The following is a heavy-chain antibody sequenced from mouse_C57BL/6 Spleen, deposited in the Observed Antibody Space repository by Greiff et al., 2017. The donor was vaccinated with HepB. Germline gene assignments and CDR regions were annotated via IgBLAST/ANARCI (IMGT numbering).Heavy chain of an antibody. CDR2: INPSNGGT. CDR3: ARLRGYDAAWFAY. D-gene: IGHD2-2*01. J-gene: IGHJ3*01. Sequence: VQLQQPGTELVKPGASVKLSCKASGYTFTSYWMHWVKQRPGQGLEWIGNINPSNGGTNYNEKFKSKATLTVDKSSSTAYMQLSSLTSEDSAVYYCARLRGYDAAWFAYWGQGTLVTVSA. V-gene: IGHV1-53*01. CDR1: GYTFTSYW.